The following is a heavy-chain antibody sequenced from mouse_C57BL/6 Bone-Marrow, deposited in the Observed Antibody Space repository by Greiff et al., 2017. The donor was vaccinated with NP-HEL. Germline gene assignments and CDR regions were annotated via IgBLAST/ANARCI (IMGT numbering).Heavy chain of an antibody. CDR3: ARVGYYGSSYRSYAMDY. V-gene: IGHV1-81*01. CDR2: ICPGGGNT. CDR1: GYTFTSYG. D-gene: IGHD1-1*01. J-gene: IGHJ4*01. Sequence: VQLQQSGAELVRPGASVKLSCKASGYTFTSYGISWVQQRTGQGLEWIGEICPGGGNTYYNEKFKGKATLTADKSSNTAYMELRSLTSEDSAVYFCARVGYYGSSYRSYAMDYGGRGTAVTVTA.